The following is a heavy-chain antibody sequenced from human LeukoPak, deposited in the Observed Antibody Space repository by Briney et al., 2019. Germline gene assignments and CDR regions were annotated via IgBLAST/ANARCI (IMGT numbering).Heavy chain of an antibody. J-gene: IGHJ4*02. CDR3: ARPLIDYGLPGY. V-gene: IGHV3-30*03. Sequence: PGRSLRLSCAASGFTLSSYGMHWVRQAPGKGLEWVAVISYDGSDKYYADSVKGRFTISRDNSRNTLYLQMNSLRAEDTAVYYCARPLIDYGLPGYWGQGTLVTVSS. CDR2: ISYDGSDK. CDR1: GFTLSSYG. D-gene: IGHD4-17*01.